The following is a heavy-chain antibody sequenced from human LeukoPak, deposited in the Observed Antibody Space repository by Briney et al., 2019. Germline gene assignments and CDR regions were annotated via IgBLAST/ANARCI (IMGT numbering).Heavy chain of an antibody. CDR1: GYTFTSYY. V-gene: IGHV1-46*01. J-gene: IGHJ6*02. CDR3: AREKGSVAGMYYYGMYV. D-gene: IGHD6-19*01. CDR2: INPSGGST. Sequence: ASVKLSCKASGYTFTSYYMHWVRQPPGQGLEWMGIINPSGGSTSYAQKFQGRVTMTRDMAKSTVYMELSSLRSEATAVYYCAREKGSVAGMYYYGMYVWGQGTTVTVS.